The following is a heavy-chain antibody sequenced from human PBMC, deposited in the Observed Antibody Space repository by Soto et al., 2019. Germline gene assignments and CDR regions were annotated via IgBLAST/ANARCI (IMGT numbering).Heavy chain of an antibody. CDR1: GYTFTSYG. Sequence: QVQLVQSGAEVKKPGASVKVSCKASGYTFTSYGISWVRQAPXXGLEXMGWISAYNGNTNYAQKLQGRVTMTTDTSXXXXXXXXXXXXXXXXXXXXXXXXXXNVLXXXXXLYHWGQGTLVTVSS. V-gene: IGHV1-18*01. D-gene: IGHD3-10*01. CDR3: XXXXXNVLXXXXXLYH. CDR2: ISAYNGNT. J-gene: IGHJ5*02.